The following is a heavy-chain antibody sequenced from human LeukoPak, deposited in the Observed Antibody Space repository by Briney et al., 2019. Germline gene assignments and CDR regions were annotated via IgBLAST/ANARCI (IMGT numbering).Heavy chain of an antibody. CDR1: GFTFSSYA. CDR2: ISGSGGST. J-gene: IGHJ5*02. D-gene: IGHD2-2*01. CDR3: AKGCSSTSCYSPFDP. Sequence: AGGSLRLSCAASGFTFSSYAMSWVRQAPGKGLEWVSAISGSGGSTYYADSVKGRFTISRDNSKSTLYLQMNSLRAEDTAVYYCAKGCSSTSCYSPFDPWGQGTLVTVSS. V-gene: IGHV3-23*01.